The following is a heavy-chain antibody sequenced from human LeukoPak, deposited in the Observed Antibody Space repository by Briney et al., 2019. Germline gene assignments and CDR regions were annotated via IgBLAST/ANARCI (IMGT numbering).Heavy chain of an antibody. CDR3: ARNSALDS. D-gene: IGHD2/OR15-2a*01. CDR2: MWSDGSNK. CDR1: GFTFSSYD. J-gene: IGHJ4*02. Sequence: GSLRLSCAASGFTFSSYDMHWVRQAPGKGLEWVAVMWSDGSNKYHADSVQGRFTISRDNSKNTLYLQMNSLRAEDTAVYYCARNSALDSWGQGTLVTVSS. V-gene: IGHV3-33*01.